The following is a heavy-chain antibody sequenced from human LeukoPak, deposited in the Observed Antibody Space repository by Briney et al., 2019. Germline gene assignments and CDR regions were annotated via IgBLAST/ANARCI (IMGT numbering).Heavy chain of an antibody. J-gene: IGHJ4*02. CDR3: ARAPWDDLLTGFDY. V-gene: IGHV3-21*01. CDR2: ISSSSSYI. CDR1: GFTFSSYS. D-gene: IGHD3-9*01. Sequence: GGSLRLSCAASGFTFSSYSMNWVRQAPGKGLEWVSSISSSSSYIYYADLVKGRFTISRVNAQNLLYVQMNSLRAEDTAVHYCARAPWDDLLTGFDYWGQGTLVNVSS.